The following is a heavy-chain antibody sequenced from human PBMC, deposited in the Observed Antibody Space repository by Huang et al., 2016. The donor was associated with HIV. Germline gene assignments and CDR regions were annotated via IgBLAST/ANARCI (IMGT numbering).Heavy chain of an antibody. J-gene: IGHJ4*02. Sequence: VQLVESGGGVVQPGRSLRLACAASGFIFSTYGLHWVRQAPGTGLEWVAVISYDGSNKYYAHSVKGRFTISRDTSENKVYLQMNSLRHEDTAVYYCAKDGADEEWDIDYWGQGTLVTVSS. V-gene: IGHV3-30*18. CDR2: ISYDGSNK. D-gene: IGHD1-26*01. CDR1: GFIFSTYG. CDR3: AKDGADEEWDIDY.